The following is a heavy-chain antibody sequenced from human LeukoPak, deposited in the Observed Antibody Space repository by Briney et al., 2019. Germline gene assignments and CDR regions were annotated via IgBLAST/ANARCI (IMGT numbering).Heavy chain of an antibody. Sequence: ASVKVSCKASGYTFTSYDINWVRQATGQGLEWMGWMNPNSGNTGYAQKFQGRVTMTMNTSISKAYMELSSLRSEDTAVYYCTRDPYYYDSSGYGRDAFDIWGQGTMVTVSS. D-gene: IGHD3-22*01. CDR3: TRDPYYYDSSGYGRDAFDI. CDR1: GYTFTSYD. J-gene: IGHJ3*02. V-gene: IGHV1-8*01. CDR2: MNPNSGNT.